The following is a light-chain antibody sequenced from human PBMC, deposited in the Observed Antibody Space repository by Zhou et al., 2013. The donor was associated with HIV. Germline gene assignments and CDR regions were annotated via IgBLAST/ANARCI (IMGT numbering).Light chain of an antibody. V-gene: IGKV3D-15*01. J-gene: IGKJ1*01. CDR1: QSVSSN. Sequence: EIVMTQSPATLSVSPGEKVTLSCRASQSVSSNLAWYQQKPGQAPRLLIYGASTRATGIPARFSGSGSGTEFTLTISSLQPDDFATYYCQQYNSYSWTFGQGTKVEIK. CDR3: QQYNSYSWT. CDR2: GAS.